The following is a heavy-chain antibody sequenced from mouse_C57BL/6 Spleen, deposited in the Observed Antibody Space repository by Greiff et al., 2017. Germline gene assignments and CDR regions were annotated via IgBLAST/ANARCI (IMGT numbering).Heavy chain of an antibody. V-gene: IGHV3-6*01. Sequence: ESGPGLVKPSQSLSLTCSVTGYSITSGYYWNWIRQFPGNKLEWMGYISYDGSNNYNPSLKNRISITRDTSKNQFFLKLNSVTTEDTATYYCARFYEYYAMDYWGQGTSVTVSS. J-gene: IGHJ4*01. CDR3: ARFYEYYAMDY. CDR2: ISYDGSN. D-gene: IGHD2-3*01. CDR1: GYSITSGYY.